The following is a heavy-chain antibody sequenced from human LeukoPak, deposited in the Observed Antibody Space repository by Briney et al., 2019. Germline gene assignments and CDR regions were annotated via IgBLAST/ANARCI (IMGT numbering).Heavy chain of an antibody. D-gene: IGHD2-2*01. V-gene: IGHV1-2*02. J-gene: IGHJ5*02. CDR3: ARGLLLYCSSTSCPNWFDP. CDR1: GYTFTGYY. Sequence: ASVKVSCKASGYTFTGYYMHWVRQAPGQGLEWMGWINPNSGGTNYAQKFQGRVTMTRDTSISTAYMELSRLRSDDTAVYYCARGLLLYCSSTSCPNWFDPWGQGTLVTVSS. CDR2: INPNSGGT.